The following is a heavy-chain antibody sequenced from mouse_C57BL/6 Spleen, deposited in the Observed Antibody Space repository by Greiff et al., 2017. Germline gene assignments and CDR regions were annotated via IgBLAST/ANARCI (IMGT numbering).Heavy chain of an antibody. CDR1: GFTFSDYY. J-gene: IGHJ1*03. V-gene: IGHV5-16*01. CDR3: ARDLIDPSYSNYWYFDV. Sequence: EVMLVESEGGLVQPGSSMKLSCTASGFTFSDYYMAWVRQVPEKGLEWVANINYDGSSTYYLDSLKSRFIISRDNAKNILYLQMSSLKSEDTATYYCARDLIDPSYSNYWYFDVWGTGTTVTVSS. D-gene: IGHD2-5*01. CDR2: INYDGSST.